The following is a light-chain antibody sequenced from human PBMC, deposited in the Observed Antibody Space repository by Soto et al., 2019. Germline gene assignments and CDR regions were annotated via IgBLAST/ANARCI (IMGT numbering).Light chain of an antibody. CDR3: QQYNNWPTWT. CDR1: QSVSID. J-gene: IGKJ1*01. Sequence: EIVMTQSPATLSLSPGERATLSWRASQSVSIDLAWYQQKPGQAPRLLICGASTRATGIPARFSGSGSGTEFSLTISSLQSEDFAVYYCQQYNNWPTWTFGQGTKVDIK. V-gene: IGKV3-15*01. CDR2: GAS.